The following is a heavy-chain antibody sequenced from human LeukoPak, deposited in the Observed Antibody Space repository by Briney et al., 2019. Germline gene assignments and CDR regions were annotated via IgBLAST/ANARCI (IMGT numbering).Heavy chain of an antibody. V-gene: IGHV4-39*07. J-gene: IGHJ4*02. CDR3: ARAGDFWSGYYITTELVYYFDY. Sequence: PSETLSLTCTVSGGSISSSSYYWGWIRQPPGKGLEWIGSIYYSGSTYYNPSLKSRVTISVDTSKNQFSLKLSSVTAADTAVYYCARAGDFWSGYYITTELVYYFDYWGQGTLVTVYS. D-gene: IGHD3-3*01. CDR1: GGSISSSSYY. CDR2: IYYSGST.